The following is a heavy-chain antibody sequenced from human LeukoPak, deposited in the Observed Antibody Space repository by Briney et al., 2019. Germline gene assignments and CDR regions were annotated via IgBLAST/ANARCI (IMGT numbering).Heavy chain of an antibody. Sequence: ASVKISCKASSYTFTRYGISWVRQAPGQGLEWMGWISVYNGNTNYAQKLQGRVTMTTDTSTSTAYMELRSLRSDDTAVYYCARGFAHYDSSNYDYWGQGTLVTVSS. CDR3: ARGFAHYDSSNYDY. CDR1: SYTFTRYG. CDR2: ISVYNGNT. D-gene: IGHD3-22*01. J-gene: IGHJ4*02. V-gene: IGHV1-18*01.